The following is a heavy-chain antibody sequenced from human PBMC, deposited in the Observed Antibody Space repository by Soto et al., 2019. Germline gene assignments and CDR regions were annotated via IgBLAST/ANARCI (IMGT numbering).Heavy chain of an antibody. CDR3: ARPRITYCTNGVCPKYYYYYYGMDV. Sequence: PGESLKISCKGSGYSFTSYWIGWVRQMPGKGLEWMGIIYPGDSDTRYSPSFQGQVTISADKSISTAYLQWSSLKASDTAMYYCARPRITYCTNGVCPKYYYYYYGMDVWGQRTTVTVSS. CDR2: IYPGDSDT. CDR1: GYSFTSYW. J-gene: IGHJ6*02. D-gene: IGHD2-8*01. V-gene: IGHV5-51*01.